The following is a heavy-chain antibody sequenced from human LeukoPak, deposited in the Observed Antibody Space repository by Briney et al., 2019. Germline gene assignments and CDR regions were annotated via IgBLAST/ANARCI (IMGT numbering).Heavy chain of an antibody. CDR2: IGGSGAGT. CDR1: GFTFSSYA. D-gene: IGHD3-3*01. J-gene: IGHJ4*02. V-gene: IGHV3-23*01. CDR3: ARTYYDFWSGYSHFDY. Sequence: GGSLRLSCAASGFTFSSYAMSWVRQAPGKGLEWVSAIGGSGAGTYYADSVKGRFTISRDNSKNTLYLQMNSLRAEDTAVYYCARTYYDFWSGYSHFDYWGQGTLVTVSS.